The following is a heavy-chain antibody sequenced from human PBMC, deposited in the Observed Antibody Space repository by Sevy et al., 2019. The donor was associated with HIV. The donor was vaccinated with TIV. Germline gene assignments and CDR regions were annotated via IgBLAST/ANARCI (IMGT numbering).Heavy chain of an antibody. J-gene: IGHJ6*03. V-gene: IGHV3-20*01. D-gene: IGHD2-2*01. Sequence: GGSLRLSCAASGFTFDDYGMSWVRQAPGKGLEWVSGINWNGGSTGYADSVKGRFTISRDNAKNSLYLQMNSLRAEDTALYHCARSTNSNPGPHSIYYYYYMDVWGKGTTVTVSS. CDR3: ARSTNSNPGPHSIYYYYYMDV. CDR1: GFTFDDYG. CDR2: INWNGGST.